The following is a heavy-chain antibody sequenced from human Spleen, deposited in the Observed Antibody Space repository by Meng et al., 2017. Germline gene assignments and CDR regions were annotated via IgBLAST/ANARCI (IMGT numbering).Heavy chain of an antibody. CDR3: ARDLDDGWDP. V-gene: IGHV1-2*02. J-gene: IGHJ5*02. CDR2: IITKSGVT. D-gene: IGHD6-19*01. CDR1: GYTFIAYY. Sequence: QVQLEQSGAAVKKPGASVKVSCKASGYTFIAYYMHWVRQAPGQRPEWMGWIITKSGVTKYAQKFQGRVTLTRDTSISTAYMELSRLTSDDTAVYYCARDLDDGWDPWGQGTLVTVFS.